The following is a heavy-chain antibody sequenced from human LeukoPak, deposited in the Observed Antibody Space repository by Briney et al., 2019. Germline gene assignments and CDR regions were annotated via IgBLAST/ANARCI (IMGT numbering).Heavy chain of an antibody. CDR3: AREPPGTYYYYYGMDV. CDR2: IIPIFGTA. D-gene: IGHD3-10*01. Sequence: ASVKVSCKASGGTFSNYAISWVRQAPGQGLEWMGGIIPIFGTANYAQKFQGRVTITADESTSTAYMELSSLRSEDTAVYYCAREPPGTYYYYYGMDVWGQGTTVTVSS. V-gene: IGHV1-69*13. CDR1: GGTFSNYA. J-gene: IGHJ6*02.